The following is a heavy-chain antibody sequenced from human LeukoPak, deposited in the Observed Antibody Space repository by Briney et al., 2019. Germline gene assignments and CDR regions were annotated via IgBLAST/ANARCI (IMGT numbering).Heavy chain of an antibody. D-gene: IGHD5/OR15-5a*01. Sequence: GGSLRLSCAASGFTVSNTFMTWVRQAPGMGLEWVSIIYSGGTTYYSDSVKGRFTASRDNSGNTLYLQMNSLRVDDTAVYFCARAVSNVYAAYWGQGTLVTVSS. V-gene: IGHV3-53*01. CDR1: GFTVSNTF. J-gene: IGHJ4*02. CDR2: IYSGGTT. CDR3: ARAVSNVYAAY.